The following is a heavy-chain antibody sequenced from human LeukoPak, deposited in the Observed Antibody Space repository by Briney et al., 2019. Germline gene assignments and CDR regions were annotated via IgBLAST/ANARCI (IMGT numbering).Heavy chain of an antibody. D-gene: IGHD6-13*01. CDR2: ISWNSGSI. CDR3: AKDGAAGTRYYYMDV. J-gene: IGHJ6*03. V-gene: IGHV3-9*01. Sequence: GGSLRLSCAASGFTFDDYAMHWVRQAPGKGLEWVSGISWNSGSIGYADSVKGRFTISRDNAKNSLYLQMNSLRAEDTALYYCAKDGAAGTRYYYMDVWGKGTTVTISS. CDR1: GFTFDDYA.